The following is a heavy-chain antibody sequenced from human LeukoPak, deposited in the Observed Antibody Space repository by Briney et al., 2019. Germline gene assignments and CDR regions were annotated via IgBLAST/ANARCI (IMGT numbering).Heavy chain of an antibody. J-gene: IGHJ4*02. V-gene: IGHV3-21*01. CDR2: ISSSSSYI. CDR1: GFTFSSYS. CDR3: ARDMGRYDFWSGYPYYFDY. D-gene: IGHD3-3*01. Sequence: GSLRLSCAASGFTFSSYSMNWVRQAPGKGLEWVSSISSSSSYIYYADSVKGRFTISRDNAKNSLYLQMNSLRAEDTAVYYCARDMGRYDFWSGYPYYFDYWGQGTLVTVSS.